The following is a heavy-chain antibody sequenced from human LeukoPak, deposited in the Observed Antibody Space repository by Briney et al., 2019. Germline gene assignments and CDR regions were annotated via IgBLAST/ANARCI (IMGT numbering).Heavy chain of an antibody. V-gene: IGHV4-34*01. CDR2: INHSGST. Sequence: SETLSLTCAVYGGSFSGYYWSWIRQPPGKGLEWIGEINHSGSTNYNTSLKSRVTISVDTSKNQFSLKLSSVTAADTAVYYCARGRYTNYVWGSYRLSYWGQGTLVTVSS. J-gene: IGHJ4*02. CDR1: GGSFSGYY. CDR3: ARGRYTNYVWGSYRLSY. D-gene: IGHD3-16*02.